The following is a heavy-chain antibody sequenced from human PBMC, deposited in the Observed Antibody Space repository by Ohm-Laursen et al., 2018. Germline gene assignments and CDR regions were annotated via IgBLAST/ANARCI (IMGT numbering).Heavy chain of an antibody. CDR3: ARESRPGAPLDY. V-gene: IGHV3-72*01. D-gene: IGHD1-26*01. Sequence: SLRLSCSASGFTFSNAWMNWVRQAPGKGLEWVGRTRNKANRYTTEFAASVKGRFTSSRDDSKNSLYLQMNSLKTEDTAVYYCARESRPGAPLDYWGQGTLVTVSS. CDR1: GFTFSNAW. J-gene: IGHJ4*02. CDR2: TRNKANRYTT.